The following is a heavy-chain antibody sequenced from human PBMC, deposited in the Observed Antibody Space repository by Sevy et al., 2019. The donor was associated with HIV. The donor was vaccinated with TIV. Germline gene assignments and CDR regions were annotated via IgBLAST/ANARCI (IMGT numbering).Heavy chain of an antibody. CDR2: IYNSGST. Sequence: SETLSLTCTVSGGSVSSGSYYWSWIRQPPGKGLEWIGYIYNSGSTNYNPSLKSRVTISVDTSKNQFSLKLSSVTAADTAVYYCARDSDIVVVPAAAIYYYGMDVWGQGTTVTVSS. J-gene: IGHJ6*02. V-gene: IGHV4-61*01. D-gene: IGHD2-2*01. CDR3: ARDSDIVVVPAAAIYYYGMDV. CDR1: GGSVSSGSYY.